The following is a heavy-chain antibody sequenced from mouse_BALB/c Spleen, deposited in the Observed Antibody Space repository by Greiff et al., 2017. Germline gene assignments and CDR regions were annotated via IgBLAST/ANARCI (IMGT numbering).Heavy chain of an antibody. CDR3: TRNYRYDEAGFAY. CDR1: GYTFTSYW. J-gene: IGHJ3*01. CDR2: IYPGNSDT. Sequence: EVQLQQSGTVLARPGASVKMSCKASGYTFTSYWMHWVKQRPGQGLEWIGAIYPGNSDTNYNQKFKGKAKLTAVTSASTAYMQLSSLTNEDSAVYYCTRNYRYDEAGFAYWGQGTLVTVSA. D-gene: IGHD2-14*01. V-gene: IGHV1-5*01.